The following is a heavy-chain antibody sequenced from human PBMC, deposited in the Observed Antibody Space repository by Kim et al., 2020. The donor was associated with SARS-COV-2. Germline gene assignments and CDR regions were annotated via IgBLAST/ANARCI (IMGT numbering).Heavy chain of an antibody. D-gene: IGHD2-15*01. J-gene: IGHJ4*02. Sequence: NDYAVSVKSRIAINPGTSKNQFSRQLNSVTPEDTAVYYCARRVAEGAFDYWGQGTLVTVSS. CDR2: N. V-gene: IGHV6-1*01. CDR3: ARRVAEGAFDY.